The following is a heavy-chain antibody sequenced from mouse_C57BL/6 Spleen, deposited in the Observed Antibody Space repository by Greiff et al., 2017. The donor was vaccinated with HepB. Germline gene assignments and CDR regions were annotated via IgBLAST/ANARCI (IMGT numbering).Heavy chain of an antibody. CDR3: ARDSNYAEDY. D-gene: IGHD2-5*01. CDR2: IDPSDSET. J-gene: IGHJ2*01. Sequence: QVQLQQPGAELVRPGSSVKLSCKASGYTFTSYWMHWVKQRPIQGLEWIGNIDPSDSETHYNQKFKDKATLTVDKSSSTAYMQLSSLTSEDSAVYYCARDSNYAEDYWGQGTTLTVSS. V-gene: IGHV1-52*01. CDR1: GYTFTSYW.